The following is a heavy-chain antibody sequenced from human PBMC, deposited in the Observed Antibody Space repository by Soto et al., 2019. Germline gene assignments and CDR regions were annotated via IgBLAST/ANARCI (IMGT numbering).Heavy chain of an antibody. CDR1: GFTFSSYG. CDR3: AEDGGSYFDY. D-gene: IGHD1-26*01. J-gene: IGHJ4*02. V-gene: IGHV3-30*18. CDR2: ISYDGSNK. Sequence: PGGSLRLSCAASGFTFSSYGMHWVRQAPGKGLEWVAVISYDGSNKYYADSVKGRFTISRDNSKNTLYLQMNSLRAEDTAVYYCAEDGGSYFDYWGQGTLVTVSS.